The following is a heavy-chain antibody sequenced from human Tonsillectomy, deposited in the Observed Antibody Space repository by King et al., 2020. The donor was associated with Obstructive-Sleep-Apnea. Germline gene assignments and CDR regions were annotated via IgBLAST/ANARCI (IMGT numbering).Heavy chain of an antibody. CDR2: IRSKANSYAT. V-gene: IGHV3-73*02. CDR3: TRHFCTNGVCTYFDY. CDR1: GFTFSGSA. Sequence: VQLVESGGGLVQPGGSLKLSCAASGFTFSGSAMHWVRQASGKGLEWVGRIRSKANSYATAYAASVKGRFTFSRDGSKNTAYLQMNSLKTEDTAVYYCTRHFCTNGVCTYFDYWGQGTLVTVSS. D-gene: IGHD2-8*01. J-gene: IGHJ4*02.